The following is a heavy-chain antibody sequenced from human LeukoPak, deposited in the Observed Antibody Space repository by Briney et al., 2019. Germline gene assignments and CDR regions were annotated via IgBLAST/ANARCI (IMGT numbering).Heavy chain of an antibody. CDR2: ISWNSGSI. CDR3: AKGSGGYLTYDYMDV. D-gene: IGHD1-26*01. CDR1: GFTFDDYA. J-gene: IGHJ6*03. V-gene: IGHV3-9*03. Sequence: PGGSLRLSCAASGFTFDDYAMHWVRQVPGKGLEWVSGISWNSGSIGYADSVKGRYTISRDNAKNSLYLQMNSLRAEDMALYYCAKGSGGYLTYDYMDVWGKGTTVTLSS.